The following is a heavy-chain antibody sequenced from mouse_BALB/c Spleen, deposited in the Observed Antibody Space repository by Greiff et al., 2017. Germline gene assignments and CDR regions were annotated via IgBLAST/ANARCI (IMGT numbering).Heavy chain of an antibody. V-gene: IGHV14-1*02. CDR3: ASNYLDY. CDR1: GFNIKDYY. CDR2: IDPENGNT. J-gene: IGHJ2*01. Sequence: EVQLQQSGAELVRPGALVKLSCKASGFNIKDYYMHWVKQRPEQGLEWIGWIDPENGNTIYDPKFQGKASITADTSSNTAYLQLSSLTSEDTAVYYCASNYLDYWGQGTTLTVSS.